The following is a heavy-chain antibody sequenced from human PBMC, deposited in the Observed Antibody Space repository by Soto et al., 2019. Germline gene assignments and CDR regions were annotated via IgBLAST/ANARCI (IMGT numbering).Heavy chain of an antibody. D-gene: IGHD3-3*01. V-gene: IGHV3-30*18. CDR1: EFTFSSYG. CDR3: AKDRAFWSGTHDAFDI. J-gene: IGHJ3*02. CDR2: ISYDGKNK. Sequence: PVGSLRLSCAASEFTFSSYGMHWVRQAPGKGLEWLSVISYDGKNKYYRDSLKGRFTISRDNSKNTLYLQMNTLRGEDTAVYYCAKDRAFWSGTHDAFDIWGQGTMVTVSS.